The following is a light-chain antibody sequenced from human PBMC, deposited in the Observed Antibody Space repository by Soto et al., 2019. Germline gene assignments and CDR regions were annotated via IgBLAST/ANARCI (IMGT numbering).Light chain of an antibody. CDR2: DAS. J-gene: IGKJ1*01. CDR1: QSVSSN. CDR3: QQYKKWPRT. V-gene: IGKV3-15*01. Sequence: ERVIMLSTATLSVAPGERAPASSRASQSVSSNFAWYQQKPGQAPRLLIYDASTRATGIPARFSGSGSGTEFTLTISSLQSEDFVVYYCQQYKKWPRTFGHGTKVDIK.